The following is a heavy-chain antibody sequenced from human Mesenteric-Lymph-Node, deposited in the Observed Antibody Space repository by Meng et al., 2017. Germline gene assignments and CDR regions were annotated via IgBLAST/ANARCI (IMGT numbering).Heavy chain of an antibody. V-gene: IGHV1-2*06. CDR3: ARETYGDYFDY. J-gene: IGHJ4*02. CDR1: GYTFIAYH. CDR2: INPPSGGT. Sequence: ASVKVSCKASGYTFIAYHIHWVRQAPGQGLEWMGRINPPSGGTNYALKFQGRVTMTRDTSISTAYMELSRLRSDDTAIYYCARETYGDYFDYWGQGTLVTVSS. D-gene: IGHD4-17*01.